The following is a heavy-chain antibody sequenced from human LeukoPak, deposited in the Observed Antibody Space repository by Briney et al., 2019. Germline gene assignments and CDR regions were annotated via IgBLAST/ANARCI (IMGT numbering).Heavy chain of an antibody. CDR3: ARENKDSGPRGDGMDV. CDR1: GGTFSIYA. J-gene: IGHJ6*02. V-gene: IGHV1-69*01. Sequence: GSSVTVSCTASGGTFSIYAISWVRQAPGQGLEWMGGIIPIFGTADYAQKLQGRVTITADESTSTAYMELSSLRSEDTAVYYCARENKDSGPRGDGMDVWGQGTTVTVSS. CDR2: IIPIFGTA. D-gene: IGHD5-12*01.